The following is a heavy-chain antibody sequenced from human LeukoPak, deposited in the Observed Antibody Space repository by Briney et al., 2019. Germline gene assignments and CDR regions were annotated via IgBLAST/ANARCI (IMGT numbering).Heavy chain of an antibody. CDR2: IIPIFGTA. J-gene: IGHJ3*02. Sequence: SVKVSCKASGGTFSSYAISWVRQAPGQGLEWMGGIIPIFGTANYAQKFQGRVTITAHESTSTAYMELSSLRSEDTAVYYCARDGYYYDSSGYYYYLGDAFDIWGQGSMVTVSS. CDR1: GGTFSSYA. CDR3: ARDGYYYDSSGYYYYLGDAFDI. D-gene: IGHD3-22*01. V-gene: IGHV1-69*13.